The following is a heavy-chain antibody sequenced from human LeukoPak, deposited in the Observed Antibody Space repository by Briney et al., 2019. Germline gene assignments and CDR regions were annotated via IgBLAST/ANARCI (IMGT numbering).Heavy chain of an antibody. Sequence: GGSLRLSCAASGFTFSSYSMNWVRQAPGKGLECVSSISSSSSYIYYAHSVKGRFTISRDNAKNSLYLQMNSLRAEDTAVYYCARGYCSSTSCSYYFDYWGQGTLVTVSS. V-gene: IGHV3-21*01. J-gene: IGHJ4*02. CDR2: ISSSSSYI. CDR3: ARGYCSSTSCSYYFDY. D-gene: IGHD2-2*01. CDR1: GFTFSSYS.